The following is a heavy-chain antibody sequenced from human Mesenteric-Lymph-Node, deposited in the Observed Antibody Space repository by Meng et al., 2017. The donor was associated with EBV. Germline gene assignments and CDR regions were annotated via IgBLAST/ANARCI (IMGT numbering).Heavy chain of an antibody. CDR1: CGCCSSYYYR. V-gene: IGHV4-61*01. Sequence: AQSARPRPVLGKPLMTSSLPVTFHCGCCSSYYYRWPLIRQPPAKGLGWIGFVEYSGRTSYNPYLKSRLTMSLDMSKNQFSLTLSSVTAADTAMYYCARDQGNFWSASIDQWGQGTLVTVSS. CDR2: VEYSGRT. CDR3: ARDQGNFWSASIDQ. J-gene: IGHJ4*02. D-gene: IGHD3-3*01.